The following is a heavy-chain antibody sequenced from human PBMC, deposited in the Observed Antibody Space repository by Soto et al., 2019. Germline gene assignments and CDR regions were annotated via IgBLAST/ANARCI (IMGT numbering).Heavy chain of an antibody. D-gene: IGHD6-13*01. CDR3: ARGPAIWQQLVLRAFDI. J-gene: IGHJ3*02. CDR1: GGSFSGYY. Sequence: QVQLQQWGAGLLKPSETLSLTCAVYGGSFSGYYWSWIRQPPGKGLEWIGEINHSGSTNYNPSLKSRVTIPVDTSKNQFSLKLSSVTAADTAVYYCARGPAIWQQLVLRAFDIWGQGTMVTVSS. CDR2: INHSGST. V-gene: IGHV4-34*01.